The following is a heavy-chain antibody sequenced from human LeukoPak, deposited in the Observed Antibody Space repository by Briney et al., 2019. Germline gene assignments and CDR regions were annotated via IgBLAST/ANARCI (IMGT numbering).Heavy chain of an antibody. CDR1: GYTFTSYD. CDR3: ARANNWNRDNAFDI. CDR2: MNHNSGNT. J-gene: IGHJ3*02. D-gene: IGHD1-1*01. V-gene: IGHV1-8*01. Sequence: ASVKVSCKASGYTFTSYDINWVRQATGQGLEWMGWMNHNSGNTGYAQKFQGRVTMTRNTSISTAYMELSSLRSEDTAVYYCARANNWNRDNAFDIWGQGTMVTVSS.